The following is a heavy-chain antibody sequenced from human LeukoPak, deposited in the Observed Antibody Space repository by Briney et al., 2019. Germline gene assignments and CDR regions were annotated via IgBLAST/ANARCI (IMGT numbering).Heavy chain of an antibody. CDR2: INPNSGGT. Sequence: VKVSCKASGYTFTGYYMHWVRQSPGQGLERMGWINPNSGGTSYAQKFQGRVTMTRDTSTSTVYMELSSLRSEDTAVYYCARDLEDAFDIWGQGTMVTVSS. D-gene: IGHD1-1*01. V-gene: IGHV1-2*02. CDR1: GYTFTGYY. CDR3: ARDLEDAFDI. J-gene: IGHJ3*02.